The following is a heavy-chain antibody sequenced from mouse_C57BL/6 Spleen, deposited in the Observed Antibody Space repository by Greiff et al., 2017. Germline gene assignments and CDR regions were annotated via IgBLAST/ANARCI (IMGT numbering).Heavy chain of an antibody. V-gene: IGHV5-4*01. CDR1: GFTFSSYA. CDR3: ARDQDFYAMDY. CDR2: ISDGGSYT. Sequence: EVKLVESGGGLVKPGGSLTLSCAASGFTFSSYAMSWVRQTPEKRLEWVATISDGGSYTYYPDNVKGRFTISRDTAKHNLYLQMSHLKSEDTAMYYCARDQDFYAMDYWGQGTSVTVSS. J-gene: IGHJ4*01.